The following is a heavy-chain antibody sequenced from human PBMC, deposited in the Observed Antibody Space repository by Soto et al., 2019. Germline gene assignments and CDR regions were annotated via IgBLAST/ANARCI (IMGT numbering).Heavy chain of an antibody. D-gene: IGHD6-13*01. Sequence: QIQLVQSGAEVKKPGASVKVSFKASGYTFISYGITWVRQAPGQGVEWMGWISVYNGITNYAQNVQGRVTMTTDTSTSTAYMELRSLRSDDTAVYFCARAKDLEYSSSWGSFDYWGQGTLVTVSS. V-gene: IGHV1-18*04. CDR3: ARAKDLEYSSSWGSFDY. CDR2: ISVYNGIT. J-gene: IGHJ4*02. CDR1: GYTFISYG.